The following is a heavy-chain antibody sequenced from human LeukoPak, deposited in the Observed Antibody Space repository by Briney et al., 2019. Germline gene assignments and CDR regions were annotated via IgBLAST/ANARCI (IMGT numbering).Heavy chain of an antibody. D-gene: IGHD3-10*01. Sequence: ASVKVSCKASGSTFTSYGISWVRQAPGQGLEWMGLINPSGGSTNYAQKFQGRVTMTRDTSTSTVYMELSSLRSEDTAVYYCARGPRITMVRGGQWYYYMDVWGKGTTVTISS. CDR1: GSTFTSYG. CDR3: ARGPRITMVRGGQWYYYMDV. J-gene: IGHJ6*03. CDR2: INPSGGST. V-gene: IGHV1-46*01.